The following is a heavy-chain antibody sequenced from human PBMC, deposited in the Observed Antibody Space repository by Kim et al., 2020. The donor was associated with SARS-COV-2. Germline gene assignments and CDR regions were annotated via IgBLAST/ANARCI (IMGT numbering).Heavy chain of an antibody. V-gene: IGHV3-33*01. CDR2: IWYDGSNK. CDR1: GFTFSSYG. CDR3: ARDRLGVFVY. J-gene: IGHJ4*02. Sequence: GGSLRLSCAASGFTFSSYGMHWVRQAPGKGLEWVAAIWYDGSNKYYADSVKGRFTISRDNSKNTLYLQMNSLRAEDTAVYYCARDRLGVFVYWGQGTLVTDSS. D-gene: IGHD3-10*01.